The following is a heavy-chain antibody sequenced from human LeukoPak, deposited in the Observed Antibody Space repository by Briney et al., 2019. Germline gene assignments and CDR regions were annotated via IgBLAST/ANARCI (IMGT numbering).Heavy chain of an antibody. V-gene: IGHV3-23*01. CDR3: AKGRYYYDNSDAFEI. CDR2: ISGSGSST. Sequence: GGSLRLSCAASGFTFSSYAMNWVRQAPGKGLEWVSTISGSGSSTYYEDSVKGRFTISRDNSKNTLYLQMNSLRAEDTAVYHCAKGRYYYDNSDAFEIWGQGTMVTASS. D-gene: IGHD3-22*01. CDR1: GFTFSSYA. J-gene: IGHJ3*02.